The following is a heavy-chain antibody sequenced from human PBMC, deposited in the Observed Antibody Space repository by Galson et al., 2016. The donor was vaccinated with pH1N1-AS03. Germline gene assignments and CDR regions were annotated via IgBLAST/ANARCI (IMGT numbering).Heavy chain of an antibody. Sequence: SVKVPCKASGYTFTGHWIHWVRQAPGQGPEWMGWINPNGGDTKYAQKFQGRVTMNRDTSITTAYLELSGLRSDDTAVYSCATYRHFYGSSGPTTPYGLDVWGQGTTVTVS. D-gene: IGHD3-22*01. CDR3: ATYRHFYGSSGPTTPYGLDV. CDR2: INPNGGDT. CDR1: GYTFTGHW. V-gene: IGHV1-2*02. J-gene: IGHJ6*02.